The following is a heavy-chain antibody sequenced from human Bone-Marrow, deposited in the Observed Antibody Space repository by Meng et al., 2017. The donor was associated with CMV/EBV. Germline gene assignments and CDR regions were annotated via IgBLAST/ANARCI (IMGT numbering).Heavy chain of an antibody. CDR3: ARDQMFHLTGEYFDY. CDR1: GYTFTSYG. CDR2: ISAYNGNT. D-gene: IGHD7-27*01. J-gene: IGHJ4*02. V-gene: IGHV1-18*01. Sequence: ASVKVSCKASGYTFTSYGISWVRQAPGQGLEWMGWISAYNGNTNYAQKLQGRVTMTTDTSTSTAYMELRSLRSDDTAVYYCARDQMFHLTGEYFDYWGQGKLVNVDS.